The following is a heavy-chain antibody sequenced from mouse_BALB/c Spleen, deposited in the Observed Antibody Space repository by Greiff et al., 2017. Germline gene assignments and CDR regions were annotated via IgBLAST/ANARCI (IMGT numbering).Heavy chain of an antibody. J-gene: IGHJ3*01. Sequence: VQLQQPGAELVRPGASVKLSCTASGYTFTSYWMNWVKQRPEQGLEWIGRIDPYDSATHYNQKFKDKAILTVDKSSSTAYMQLSSLTSEDSAVYYCAREELTAYWGQGTLVTVSA. V-gene: IGHV1-52*01. CDR2: IDPYDSAT. CDR1: GYTFTSYW. CDR3: AREELTAY.